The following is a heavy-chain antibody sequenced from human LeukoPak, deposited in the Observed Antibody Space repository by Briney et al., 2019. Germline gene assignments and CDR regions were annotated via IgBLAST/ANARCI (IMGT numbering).Heavy chain of an antibody. CDR1: GGSISSYY. CDR2: IYYSGIT. D-gene: IGHD7-27*01. J-gene: IGHJ3*02. CDR3: ARHDSALGAFDI. V-gene: IGHV4-59*08. Sequence: SETLSLTGTVSGGSISSYYWSWIRQPPGKGLEWIGYIYYSGITNYKPSLKSRVTISVDTSKKQFSLKLSSVTAADTAVYYCARHDSALGAFDIWGQGTMVTVSS.